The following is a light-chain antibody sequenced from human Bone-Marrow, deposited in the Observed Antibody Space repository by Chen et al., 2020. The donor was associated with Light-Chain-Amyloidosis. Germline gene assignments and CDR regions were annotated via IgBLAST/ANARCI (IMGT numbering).Light chain of an antibody. V-gene: IGLV3-21*02. CDR1: NIGSTS. Sequence: SYVLTQPSSVSVAPGQTATIACGGHNIGSTSVHWYQQTPGQAPLLVVYDDSDRTSGIPERLSGYNSGNTATLTISRVEAGEEADYYCQVWDRSSDRPGFGGGTKLTVL. J-gene: IGLJ3*02. CDR3: QVWDRSSDRPG. CDR2: DDS.